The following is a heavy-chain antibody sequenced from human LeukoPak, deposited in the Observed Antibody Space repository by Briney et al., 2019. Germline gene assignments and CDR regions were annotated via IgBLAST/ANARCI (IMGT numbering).Heavy chain of an antibody. V-gene: IGHV1-18*01. CDR1: GYTLTSHG. Sequence: ASVKLSCKASGYTLTSHGITWVRQAPGQGLEWMAGHSMSDDKPKYAERFQGRVTMTSDKSKGTAYMDLRGLRPDATAVYYCARSPGDPCDDTPFSLDVWGEGTPVTVSS. CDR3: ARSPGDPCDDTPFSLDV. CDR2: HSMSDDKP. J-gene: IGHJ6*04. D-gene: IGHD4-17*01.